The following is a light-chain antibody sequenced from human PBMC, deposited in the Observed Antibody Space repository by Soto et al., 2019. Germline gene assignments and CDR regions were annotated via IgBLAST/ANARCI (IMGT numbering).Light chain of an antibody. CDR3: LQHHNYPRT. V-gene: IGKV1-6*01. CDR1: QDISDD. CDR2: GAS. Sequence: AIQMTQSPSSLSASVGDRVTITCRASQDISDDVGWYQQTPGKAPKLLISGASRLQSGVPSRFSGSGSGAAFTLTITSLRPEDSATYYCLQHHNYPRTFGQGTKVDIK. J-gene: IGKJ1*01.